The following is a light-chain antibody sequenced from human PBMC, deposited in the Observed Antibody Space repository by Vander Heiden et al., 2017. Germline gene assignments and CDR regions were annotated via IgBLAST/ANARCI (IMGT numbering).Light chain of an antibody. Sequence: EIVLTQSPATLSVSPGERVTLSCTASQSVSTNVAWYQQKPGQAPRLLIYGASTRATGIPARFSGSGSGTEFTLTLSSLQSEDFAVYYCQQYNYWPPYTFGQGTKLEIK. J-gene: IGKJ2*01. V-gene: IGKV3-15*01. CDR1: QSVSTN. CDR2: GAS. CDR3: QQYNYWPPYT.